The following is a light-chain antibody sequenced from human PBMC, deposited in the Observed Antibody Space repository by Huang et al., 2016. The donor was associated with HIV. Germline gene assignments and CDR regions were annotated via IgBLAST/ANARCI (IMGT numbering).Light chain of an antibody. CDR3: QQYGSSPGT. Sequence: EIVLTQSPGTLSLSPGERATLSCRASQSGSSSYLAWYQQRPGQAPRLLSYGASSGATGIPDRFSGSGSGTDFTLTISRLEPEDFAVYYCQQYGSSPGTFGQGTKVEIK. V-gene: IGKV3-20*01. CDR1: QSGSSSY. CDR2: GAS. J-gene: IGKJ1*01.